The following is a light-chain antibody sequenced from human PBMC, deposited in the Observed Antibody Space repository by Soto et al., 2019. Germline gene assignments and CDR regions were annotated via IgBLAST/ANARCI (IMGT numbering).Light chain of an antibody. Sequence: AIRMTQSPSSLSASTGDRVTITCRASQDIHTYLAWYQQRPGQAPKFLIYDASKWQRGVESRFSGSGSGTEFTLSISGLQSEDFATYYCQQYYTYPLTFGGGTKVDIK. J-gene: IGKJ4*01. CDR2: DAS. CDR1: QDIHTY. CDR3: QQYYTYPLT. V-gene: IGKV1-8*01.